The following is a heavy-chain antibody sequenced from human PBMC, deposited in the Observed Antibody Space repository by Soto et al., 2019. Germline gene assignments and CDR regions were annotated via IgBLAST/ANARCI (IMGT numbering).Heavy chain of an antibody. CDR1: GFTFSSYA. CDR3: AKDGPASTVTTPGWVDY. Sequence: PGGSLRLSCAASGFTFSSYAMSWVRQAPGKGLEWVSAISGSGGSTYYADSVKGRFTISRDNSKNTLYLQMNSLRAEDTAVYYCAKDGPASTVTTPGWVDYWGQGTLVTVSS. V-gene: IGHV3-23*01. D-gene: IGHD4-17*01. CDR2: ISGSGGST. J-gene: IGHJ4*02.